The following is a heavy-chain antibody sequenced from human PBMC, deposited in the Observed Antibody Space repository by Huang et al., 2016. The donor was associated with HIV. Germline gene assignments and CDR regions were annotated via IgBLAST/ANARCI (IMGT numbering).Heavy chain of an antibody. CDR2: IIPIFGTA. V-gene: IGHV1-69*13. CDR3: AREGYCSGSSCYAPYFDY. J-gene: IGHJ4*02. D-gene: IGHD2-15*01. CDR1: GGTFSSYA. Sequence: QVQLVQSGAEVKKPGSSVKVSCKASGGTFSSYAISWVRQAPGQGLEWRGGIIPIFGTANYAQKFQDRVTITADESTSTAYMELSSLRSEDTAVYYCAREGYCSGSSCYAPYFDYWGQGTLVTVSS.